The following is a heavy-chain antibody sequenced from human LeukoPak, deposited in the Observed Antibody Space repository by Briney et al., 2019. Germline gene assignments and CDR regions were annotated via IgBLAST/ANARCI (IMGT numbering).Heavy chain of an antibody. D-gene: IGHD3-3*01. Sequence: SVKVSCKASGCTFSSYAISWVRQAPGQGLEWMGGIIPIFGTANYAQKFQGRVTITADESTSTAYMELSSLRSEDTAVYYCARASDRAQNYDFWSGYFSRFDYWGQGTLVTVSS. J-gene: IGHJ4*02. V-gene: IGHV1-69*13. CDR3: ARASDRAQNYDFWSGYFSRFDY. CDR1: GCTFSSYA. CDR2: IIPIFGTA.